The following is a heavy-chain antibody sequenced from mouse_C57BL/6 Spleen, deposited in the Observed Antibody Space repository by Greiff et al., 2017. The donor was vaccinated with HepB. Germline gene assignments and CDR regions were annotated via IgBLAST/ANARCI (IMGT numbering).Heavy chain of an antibody. CDR1: GYAFSSSW. CDR2: IYPGDGDT. CDR3: ARGGGVDY. J-gene: IGHJ2*01. Sequence: QVQLQQSGPELVKPGASVKISCKASGYAFSSSWMNWVKQRPGKGLEWIGRIYPGDGDTNYNGKFKGKATLTADKSSSTAYMQLSSLTSEDSAVYFCARGGGVDYWGQGTTLTVSS. V-gene: IGHV1-82*01.